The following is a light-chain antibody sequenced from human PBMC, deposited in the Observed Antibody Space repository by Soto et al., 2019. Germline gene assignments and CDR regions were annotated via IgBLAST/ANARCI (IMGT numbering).Light chain of an antibody. Sequence: EIVLTQPPGTLSLSPGERATLSCRASQSVSSIYLAWYQRKPGQTPRLLIYGASSRATGIPGRFSGSGSGTDFTLTISRLETEDFAVYYCQKYGSSPYTFGQGTKLEIK. J-gene: IGKJ2*01. CDR3: QKYGSSPYT. CDR2: GAS. CDR1: QSVSSIY. V-gene: IGKV3-20*01.